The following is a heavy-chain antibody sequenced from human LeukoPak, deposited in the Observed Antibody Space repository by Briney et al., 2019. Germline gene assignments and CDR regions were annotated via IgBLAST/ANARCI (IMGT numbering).Heavy chain of an antibody. J-gene: IGHJ4*02. V-gene: IGHV4-4*07. D-gene: IGHD1-7*01. CDR3: AGVNYLAPFDY. Sequence: SETLSLTCSVSGGSLNSYYWSWIRQSAGKGLEWIGRIYSSGSTNYNPSLESRVTMSVDTSKTQFYLKLTSVTAADTAVYYCAGVNYLAPFDYWGQGTQVTVSS. CDR1: GGSLNSYY. CDR2: IYSSGST.